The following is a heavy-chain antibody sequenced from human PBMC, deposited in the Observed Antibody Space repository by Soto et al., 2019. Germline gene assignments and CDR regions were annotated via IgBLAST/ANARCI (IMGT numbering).Heavy chain of an antibody. CDR3: ASGGNSRN. Sequence: EVQLVESGGGLVKPGGSLRLSCAASGFTFSSYSMNWVRQAPGKGLEWVSSISSSSSYIYYAVSVKGRITITRDNAKNSLYLQMSKVRAEDTAVQYCASGGNSRNWGQGTLVTVSS. CDR1: GFTFSSYS. V-gene: IGHV3-21*03. J-gene: IGHJ4*02. D-gene: IGHD2-21*02. CDR2: ISSSSSYI.